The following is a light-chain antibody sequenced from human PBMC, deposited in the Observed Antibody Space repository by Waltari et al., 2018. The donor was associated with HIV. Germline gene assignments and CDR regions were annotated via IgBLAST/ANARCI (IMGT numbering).Light chain of an antibody. CDR2: KDP. CDR3: QSAGGGGTYR. V-gene: IGLV3-25*03. Sequence: SYDLTQPPSVSVSPGQTARITCFGEPLSIEHTFCHQQKAGQAPLLVIQKDPERASGTPERFSGSTSGRLVTLTIDDVEPDDEADYYCQSAGGGGTYRFGGGTKLTVL. CDR1: PLSIEH. J-gene: IGLJ2*01.